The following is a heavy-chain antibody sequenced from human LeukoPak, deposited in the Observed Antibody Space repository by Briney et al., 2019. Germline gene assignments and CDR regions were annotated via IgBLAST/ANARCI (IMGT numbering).Heavy chain of an antibody. V-gene: IGHV4-59*12. CDR3: ARDSQAISSNWFDP. CDR1: GGSISSYY. D-gene: IGHD3-3*02. CDR2: IYYSGST. J-gene: IGHJ5*02. Sequence: PSETLSLTCTVSGGSISSYYWSWIRQPPGKGLEWIGYIYYSGSTNYNPSLKSRVTMSVDTSKNQFSLKLSSVTAADTAVYYCARDSQAISSNWFDPWGQGTLVTVSS.